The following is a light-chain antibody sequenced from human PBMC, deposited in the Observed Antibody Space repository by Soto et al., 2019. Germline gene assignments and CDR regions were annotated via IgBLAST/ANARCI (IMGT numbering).Light chain of an antibody. CDR1: RDIDNS. CDR2: AAS. J-gene: IGKJ3*01. V-gene: IGKV1-27*01. Sequence: DIQVTQSPPSLSASVGDRVTITCRASRDIDNSLAWYQQVPGKAPKLLIYAASTLQSGVPSRFRGSGSGTSFILTITSLQPEDVATYYCQQSNNYFTFGPGTKVDIK. CDR3: QQSNNYFT.